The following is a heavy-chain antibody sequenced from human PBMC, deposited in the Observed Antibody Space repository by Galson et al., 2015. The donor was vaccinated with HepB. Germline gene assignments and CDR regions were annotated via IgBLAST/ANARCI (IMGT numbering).Heavy chain of an antibody. V-gene: IGHV3-21*01. CDR1: GFTFSSYS. Sequence: SLRLSCAASGFTFSSYSMNWVRQAPGKGLEWVSSISSSSSYIYYADSVKGRFTISRDNAKNSLYLQMNSLRAEDTAVYYCARGRASSSRYNYYYGMDVWGQGTTVTVSS. D-gene: IGHD6-13*01. CDR2: ISSSSSYI. CDR3: ARGRASSSRYNYYYGMDV. J-gene: IGHJ6*02.